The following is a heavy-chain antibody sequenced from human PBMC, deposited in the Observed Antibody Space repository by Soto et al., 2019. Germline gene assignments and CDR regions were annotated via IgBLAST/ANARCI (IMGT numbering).Heavy chain of an antibody. CDR3: ARTTEKDGKEGLDY. V-gene: IGHV4-59*01. J-gene: IGHJ4*02. D-gene: IGHD4-4*01. CDR1: GGFI. CDR2: ISYSGYT. Sequence: SETLSHTCTVSGGFIWGWIRQSPDKGLEWIGYISYSGYTNYKPSLKSRLTMSVDMAKNQFSLKLNSLTAADTAVYYCARTTEKDGKEGLDYWGQGTLVTVSS.